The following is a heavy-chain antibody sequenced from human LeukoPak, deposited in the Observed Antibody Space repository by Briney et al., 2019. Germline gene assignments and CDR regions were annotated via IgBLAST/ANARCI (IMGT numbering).Heavy chain of an antibody. D-gene: IGHD5-24*01. Sequence: GGSLRLSCAASGFTVSSNYMSWVRQAPGKGLEWVSVIYISGSTYYADSVKGRFTISRDNSKNTLYLQMNGLRAEDTAVYYCARGDGYNFWDYWGQGALVTVSS. V-gene: IGHV3-53*01. J-gene: IGHJ4*02. CDR2: IYISGST. CDR3: ARGDGYNFWDY. CDR1: GFTVSSNY.